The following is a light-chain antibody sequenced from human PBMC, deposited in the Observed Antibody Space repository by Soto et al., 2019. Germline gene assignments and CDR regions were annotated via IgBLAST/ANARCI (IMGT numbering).Light chain of an antibody. V-gene: IGKV3-20*01. CDR3: QQYGGSPIT. CDR2: GVS. J-gene: IGKJ5*01. CDR1: QRLSASD. Sequence: EIVLTQSPGTLSLSPGQRATLSCRASQRLSASDIAWYQQKPGQAPKFLIYGVSSRATGIPDRFSGSGSGTDFTLTISRLEPEDFALYYCQQYGGSPITFGQGTRLEIK.